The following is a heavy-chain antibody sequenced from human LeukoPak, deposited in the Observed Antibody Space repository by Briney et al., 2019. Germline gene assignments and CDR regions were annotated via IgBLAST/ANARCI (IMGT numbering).Heavy chain of an antibody. CDR3: AKDIGRRIFGVAYDAFHI. V-gene: IGHV3-30*02. CDR1: GFILSDYD. D-gene: IGHD3-3*01. J-gene: IGHJ3*02. Sequence: GGSLRLSCVASGFILSDYDMHWVRQAPGKGLERVPSMRNDGSQIYYADSAKGRFTTSRDNSKNTLYLQMDSLRVEDTAVYYCAKDIGRRIFGVAYDAFHIWGQGTMVTVSS. CDR2: MRNDGSQI.